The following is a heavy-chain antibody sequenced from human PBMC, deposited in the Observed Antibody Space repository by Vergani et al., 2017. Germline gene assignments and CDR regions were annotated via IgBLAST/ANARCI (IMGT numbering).Heavy chain of an antibody. CDR2: IYHSGST. V-gene: IGHV4-30-2*01. CDR3: ATIGYRRWGYYFDY. D-gene: IGHD2-2*02. Sequence: QVQLQQWGAGVVKPSQTLSLTCAVSGGSISSGGYSRSWIRQPPGKGLEWIGYIYHSGSTYYNPSLKSRVTISVDRSKNQFSLKLSSVTAADTAVYYCATIGYRRWGYYFDYWGQGILVTVSS. CDR1: GGSISSGGYS. J-gene: IGHJ4*02.